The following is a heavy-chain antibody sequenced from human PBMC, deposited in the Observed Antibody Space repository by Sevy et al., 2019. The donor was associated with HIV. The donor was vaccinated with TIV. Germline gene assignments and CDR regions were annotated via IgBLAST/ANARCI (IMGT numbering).Heavy chain of an antibody. D-gene: IGHD4-17*01. Sequence: GGSLRLSCVASGFTFSSYAMSWVRQVPGKGLEWVSVISGGGGTAYYADSVKGRFTISRDNSKNTLYVQMNSLTAQDTAVYYCAKDRRYGDIGLFDYWGQGTLVTVSS. J-gene: IGHJ4*02. CDR3: AKDRRYGDIGLFDY. CDR2: ISGGGGTA. CDR1: GFTFSSYA. V-gene: IGHV3-23*01.